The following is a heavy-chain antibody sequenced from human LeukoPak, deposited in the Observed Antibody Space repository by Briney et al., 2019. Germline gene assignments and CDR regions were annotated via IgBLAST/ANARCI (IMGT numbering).Heavy chain of an antibody. Sequence: PGGSLRLSCSASGFTFSSHWMSWVRQAPGKGLEWVANIQQDGNEKYYMDSVKGRFTISRDNAKNSLYLQMNSLRAEDTAMYYCAREMGLFLVRGVIDYWGQGTLVTVSS. CDR2: IQQDGNEK. J-gene: IGHJ4*02. CDR1: GFTFSSHW. V-gene: IGHV3-7*01. CDR3: AREMGLFLVRGVIDY. D-gene: IGHD3-10*01.